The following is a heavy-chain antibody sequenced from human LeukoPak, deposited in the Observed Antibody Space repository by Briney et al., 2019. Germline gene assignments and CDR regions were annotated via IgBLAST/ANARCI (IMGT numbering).Heavy chain of an antibody. CDR3: AREREGGLCFDY. Sequence: GSSVKVSCKASGGTFSSYAISWVRQAPGQGLEWMGGIIPIFGTANYAQKFQGRVTITADKSTSTAYMELSSLRFEDTAVYYCAREREGGLCFDYWGQGTLVTVSS. J-gene: IGHJ4*02. D-gene: IGHD3-16*01. CDR2: IIPIFGTA. CDR1: GGTFSSYA. V-gene: IGHV1-69*06.